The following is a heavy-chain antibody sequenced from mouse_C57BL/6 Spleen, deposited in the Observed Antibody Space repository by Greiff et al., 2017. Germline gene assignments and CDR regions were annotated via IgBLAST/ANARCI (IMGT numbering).Heavy chain of an antibody. CDR2: INPSSGYT. CDR1: GYTFTSYT. V-gene: IGHV1-4*01. J-gene: IGHJ3*01. Sequence: VKLQQSGAELARPGASVKMSCKASGYTFTSYTMHWVKQRPGQGLEGIGYINPSSGYTKYNQKFKDKATLTADKSSSTASMQLSSLTSEGSAVYYCSRAPVVASEGFAYWGQGTLGTVSA. D-gene: IGHD1-1*01. CDR3: SRAPVVASEGFAY.